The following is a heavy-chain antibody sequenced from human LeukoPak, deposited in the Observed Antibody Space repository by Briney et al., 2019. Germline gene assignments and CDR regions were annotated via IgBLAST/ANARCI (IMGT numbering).Heavy chain of an antibody. J-gene: IGHJ4*02. CDR1: GFTFSSYA. CDR2: IVDSYT. D-gene: IGHD2-2*01. Sequence: PGGSLRLSCAASGFTFSSYAMSWVRQAPGMGLEWVSAIVDSYTYYADSVKGRFTTSRDNSKNTVYLQMNSLRAEDTAVYYCAKASSNSRPYYFDSWGLGTLVIVSS. V-gene: IGHV3-23*01. CDR3: AKASSNSRPYYFDS.